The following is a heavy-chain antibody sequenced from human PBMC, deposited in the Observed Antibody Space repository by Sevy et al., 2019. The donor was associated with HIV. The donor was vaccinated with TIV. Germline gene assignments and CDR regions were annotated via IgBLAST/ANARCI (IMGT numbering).Heavy chain of an antibody. D-gene: IGHD1-1*01. CDR2: ISAYNGNT. V-gene: IGHV1-18*01. J-gene: IGHJ4*02. CDR1: GYTFTSYG. Sequence: ASVKVSCKASGYTFTSYGISWVRQAPGQGLEWMGWISAYNGNTNYAQKLQGRVTMTTDTSTSTAYMELRSRRSDDTAVYYCARGGNRYNWNADYFDYWGQGTLVTVSS. CDR3: ARGGNRYNWNADYFDY.